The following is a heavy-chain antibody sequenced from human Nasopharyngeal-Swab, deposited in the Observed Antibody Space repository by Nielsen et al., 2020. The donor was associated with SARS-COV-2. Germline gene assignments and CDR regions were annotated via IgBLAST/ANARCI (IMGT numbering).Heavy chain of an antibody. CDR1: GFTFSSYW. Sequence: GGSLRLSCAASGFTFSSYWMSWVRQAPGKGLEWVAHIKQGGTQQYYVDSVKGRFTISRDNAKNSLYLQMNSLRADDTAVYYCTRYCSTTSCLRGFDYWGQGTLVTVSS. CDR2: IKQGGTQQ. J-gene: IGHJ4*02. V-gene: IGHV3-7*01. CDR3: TRYCSTTSCLRGFDY. D-gene: IGHD2-2*01.